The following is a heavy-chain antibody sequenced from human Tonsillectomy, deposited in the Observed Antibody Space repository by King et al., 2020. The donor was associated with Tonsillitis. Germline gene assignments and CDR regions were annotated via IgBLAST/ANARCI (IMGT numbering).Heavy chain of an antibody. D-gene: IGHD3-10*01. V-gene: IGHV3-13*01. J-gene: IGHJ6*02. CDR3: ARSSGSYYIPTYYYGMDV. CDR1: GFTFSSYD. Sequence: VQLVESGGGLVQPGGSLRLSCAASGFTFSSYDMHWVRQATGKGLEWVSAIGTAGDTYYPGSVKGRFTISRENAKNSLYLQMNSLRAWDTAVYYCARSSGSYYIPTYYYGMDVWGQGTTVTVSS. CDR2: IGTAGDT.